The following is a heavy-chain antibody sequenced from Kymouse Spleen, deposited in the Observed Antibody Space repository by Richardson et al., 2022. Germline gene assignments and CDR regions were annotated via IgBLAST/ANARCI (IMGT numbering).Heavy chain of an antibody. CDR1: GGSFSGYY. J-gene: IGHJ4*02. D-gene: IGHD1-7*01. CDR2: INHSGST. V-gene: IGHV4-34*01. Sequence: QVQLQQWGAGLLKPSETLSLTCAVYGGSFSGYYWSWIRQPPGKGLEWIGEINHSGSTNYNPSLKSRVTISVDTSKNQFSLKLSSVTAADTAVYYCARGGETGTTDYWGQGTLVTVSS. CDR3: ARGGETGTTDY.